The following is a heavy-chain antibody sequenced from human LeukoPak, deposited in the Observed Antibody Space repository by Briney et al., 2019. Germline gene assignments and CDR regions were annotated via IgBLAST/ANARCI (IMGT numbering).Heavy chain of an antibody. CDR3: ARHSRSGYSGYENAFDI. D-gene: IGHD5-12*01. J-gene: IGHJ3*02. V-gene: IGHV4-39*01. CDR1: GGSISSSSYY. CDR2: IYYSGST. Sequence: SETLSLTCTVSGGSISSSSYYWGWIRQPPGKGLEWIGSIYYSGSTYYTPSLKSRVTISVDTSKNQFSLKPSSVTAADTAVYYCARHSRSGYSGYENAFDIWGQGTMVTVSS.